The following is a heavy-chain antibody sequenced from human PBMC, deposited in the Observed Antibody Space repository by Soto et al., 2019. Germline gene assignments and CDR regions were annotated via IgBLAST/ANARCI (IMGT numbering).Heavy chain of an antibody. Sequence: GGSLRLSCAASGFTFSSYSMNWVRQAPGKGLEWVSSISSSSSYIYYADSVKGRFTISRDNAKNSLYLQMNSLRAEDTAVYYCARGIVVRGVIGHFDYRGQGTLVTVSS. D-gene: IGHD3-10*01. CDR3: ARGIVVRGVIGHFDY. CDR1: GFTFSSYS. J-gene: IGHJ4*02. V-gene: IGHV3-21*01. CDR2: ISSSSSYI.